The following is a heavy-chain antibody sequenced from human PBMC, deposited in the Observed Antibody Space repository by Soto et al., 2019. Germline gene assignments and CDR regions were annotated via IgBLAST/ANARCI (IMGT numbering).Heavy chain of an antibody. CDR3: ARGPRPSSAGTGAY. D-gene: IGHD6-13*01. V-gene: IGHV3-74*01. Sequence: GGSLRLSCAASGFTFSAYEMNWVRQVPGEGPVWVSRIDYDGTTTTYADSVKGRFTISRDNAKNTLYLQMNSLRAEDTAVYYCARGPRPSSAGTGAYWGQGTLVTVSS. CDR2: IDYDGTTT. J-gene: IGHJ4*02. CDR1: GFTFSAYE.